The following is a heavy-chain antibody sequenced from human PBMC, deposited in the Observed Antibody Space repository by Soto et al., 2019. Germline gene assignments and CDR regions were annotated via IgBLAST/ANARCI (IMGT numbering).Heavy chain of an antibody. Sequence: QEQLVQSGAEVKKPGSSVKVSCKAAGGTFSDFAITWVRQAPGQGLEWMGGVIPSFGTANYAQKFQGRVTFTGDKSTRTAYMELSSLRSEDTAVYYCAREKGSPMIYWYFDLWGRGTLVTVSS. V-gene: IGHV1-69*06. CDR2: VIPSFGTA. CDR1: GGTFSDFA. D-gene: IGHD3-16*01. CDR3: AREKGSPMIYWYFDL. J-gene: IGHJ2*01.